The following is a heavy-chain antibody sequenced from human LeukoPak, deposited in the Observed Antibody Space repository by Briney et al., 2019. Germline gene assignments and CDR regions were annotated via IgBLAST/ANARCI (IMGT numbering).Heavy chain of an antibody. CDR3: AKQPPALAYCGGDCYSGIDY. J-gene: IGHJ4*02. D-gene: IGHD2-21*01. CDR2: IRFDGSHK. Sequence: RSGGSLRLSCAASGFTFSNYGMHWVRQAPGKGLEWVALIRFDGSHKYYADSVKGRFTISRDNSKSTVYLQMNSLRAEDTAVYYCAKQPPALAYCGGDCYSGIDYWGQGTLVTVSS. V-gene: IGHV3-30*02. CDR1: GFTFSNYG.